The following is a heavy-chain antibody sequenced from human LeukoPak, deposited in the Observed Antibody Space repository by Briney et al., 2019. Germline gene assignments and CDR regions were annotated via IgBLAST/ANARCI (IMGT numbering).Heavy chain of an antibody. CDR3: ARVIVTDYYDSSGYLDA. Sequence: LSETLSLTGTVSGGSISSYYWNWIRQPPGKGLEWIGYIYYSGSTNYNPSLKSRVTISVDTSKNQFSLKLSSVTAADTAVYYCARVIVTDYYDSSGYLDAWGQGTLVTVSS. J-gene: IGHJ5*02. V-gene: IGHV4-59*01. CDR1: GGSISSYY. CDR2: IYYSGST. D-gene: IGHD3-22*01.